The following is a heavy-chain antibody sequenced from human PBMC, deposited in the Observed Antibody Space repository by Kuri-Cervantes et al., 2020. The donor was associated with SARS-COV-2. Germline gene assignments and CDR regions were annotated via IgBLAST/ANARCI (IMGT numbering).Heavy chain of an antibody. CDR1: GFTFSSYS. CDR3: ARPYYYDSSGYYLERAFDI. D-gene: IGHD3-22*01. CDR2: ISSSSSTI. Sequence: GGSLRLSCAASGFTFSSYSMNWVRQAPGKGLEWVSYISSSSSTIYYADSVKGRFTISRDNAKNSLYLQMNSLRAEDTAVYYCARPYYYDSSGYYLERAFDIWGQGTMVTVSS. J-gene: IGHJ3*02. V-gene: IGHV3-48*01.